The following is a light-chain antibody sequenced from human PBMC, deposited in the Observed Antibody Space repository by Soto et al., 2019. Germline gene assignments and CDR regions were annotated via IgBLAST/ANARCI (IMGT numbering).Light chain of an antibody. CDR1: SSNIGAGYD. CDR2: GNS. J-gene: IGLJ1*01. Sequence: QSVLTQPPSVSGAPGQRVTISCTGSSSNIGAGYDVHWYQQLPGTAPKLLIYGNSNRPSGVPDRFSGSKSGTSASLAITGLKTEYEADYYCQSYDSNLSGYVFGTGTKVTVL. V-gene: IGLV1-40*01. CDR3: QSYDSNLSGYV.